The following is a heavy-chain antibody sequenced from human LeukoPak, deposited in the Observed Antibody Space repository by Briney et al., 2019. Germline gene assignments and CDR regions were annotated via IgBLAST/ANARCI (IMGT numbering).Heavy chain of an antibody. V-gene: IGHV3-9*01. CDR2: ISWNSGSI. CDR1: GFTFDDYA. Sequence: PGGSLRLSCAASGFTFDDYAMHWVRHAPGKGLEWVSGISWNSGSIVYADSVKGRFTISRDNAKNSLYLQMNSLRAEDTALYYCAKATIWSGYQNWGQGTLVTVSS. J-gene: IGHJ4*02. D-gene: IGHD3-3*01. CDR3: AKATIWSGYQN.